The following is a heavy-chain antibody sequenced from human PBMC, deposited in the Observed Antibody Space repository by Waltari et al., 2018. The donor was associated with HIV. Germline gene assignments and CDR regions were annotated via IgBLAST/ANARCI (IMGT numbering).Heavy chain of an antibody. Sequence: EVQLLDSGGGLVRPGGSLRVSCATSGFPFSNYAMSWVRQAPGKGPGWVSGIRASGGTTYYADSVKGRFTISRDNFKNTLHLQMNGLRAEDTAIYYCAKAPLRRSSVGGEGPSQFEYWGQGTLVTVSS. J-gene: IGHJ4*02. D-gene: IGHD2-15*01. CDR3: AKAPLRRSSVGGEGPSQFEY. CDR2: IRASGGTT. V-gene: IGHV3-23*01. CDR1: GFPFSNYA.